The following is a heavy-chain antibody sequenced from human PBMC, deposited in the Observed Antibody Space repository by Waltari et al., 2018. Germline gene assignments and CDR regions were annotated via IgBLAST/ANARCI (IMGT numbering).Heavy chain of an antibody. Sequence: QVQLQQWGAGLLKPSETLSLTCAVYGGSFSGYYWSWFRQPPGKGLEWIGEINHSGSTNYNPSLKSRVTRSVDTSKNQFSLKLSSVTAADTAVYYCARRGGWELLTFFDYWGQGTLVTVSS. V-gene: IGHV4-34*01. CDR2: INHSGST. CDR3: ARRGGWELLTFFDY. CDR1: GGSFSGYY. D-gene: IGHD1-26*01. J-gene: IGHJ4*02.